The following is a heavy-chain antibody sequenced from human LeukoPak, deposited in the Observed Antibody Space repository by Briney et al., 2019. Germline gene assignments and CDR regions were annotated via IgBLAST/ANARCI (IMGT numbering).Heavy chain of an antibody. CDR2: ISTDGSRT. J-gene: IGHJ3*02. D-gene: IGHD6-19*01. Sequence: GGSLRLSCAASGFSFSTYAIHWVRQAPGKGLEYVSAISTDGSRTYYGNSVKGRFTISRDNSKNTVYLQMDSLRAEDMAVYYCAGGVAITWTGSYSSGWNDAFDIWGQGTMVTVS. CDR3: AGGVAITWTGSYSSGWNDAFDI. CDR1: GFSFSTYA. V-gene: IGHV3-64*01.